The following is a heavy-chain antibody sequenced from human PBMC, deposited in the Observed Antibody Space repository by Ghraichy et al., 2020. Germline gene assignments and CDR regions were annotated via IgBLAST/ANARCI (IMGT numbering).Heavy chain of an antibody. V-gene: IGHV3-53*01. CDR3: ARERPGKEYYFDY. D-gene: IGHD1-1*01. J-gene: IGHJ4*02. CDR1: GFTVSSNY. Sequence: GGSLRLSCAASGFTVSSNYMSWVRQAPGKGLEWVSVIYSGGTTYYADSVKGRFTISRDNSKNTLYLQMNSLRAEDMAVYYCARERPGKEYYFDYWGQGTLVTVSS. CDR2: IYSGGTT.